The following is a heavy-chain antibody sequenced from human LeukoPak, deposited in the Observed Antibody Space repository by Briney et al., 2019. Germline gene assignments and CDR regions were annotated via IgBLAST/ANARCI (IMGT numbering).Heavy chain of an antibody. CDR3: ARDREGDYYMDV. CDR2: INPSGGST. Sequence: ASVKVSCKASGYTFTSYYMHWVRQAPGQGLEWMGIINPSGGSTSYAQKFQGRVTMTRDMSTSTVYMELSSLRSEDTAVYYCARDREGDYYMDVWGKGTTVTVSS. V-gene: IGHV1-46*01. CDR1: GYTFTSYY. J-gene: IGHJ6*03. D-gene: IGHD5-24*01.